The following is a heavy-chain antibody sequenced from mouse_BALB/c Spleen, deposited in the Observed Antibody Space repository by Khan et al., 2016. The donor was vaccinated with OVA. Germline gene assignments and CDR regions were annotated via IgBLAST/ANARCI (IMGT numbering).Heavy chain of an antibody. CDR3: ADHLTGSFAY. CDR2: ISSGGDYT. CDR1: GFTFSSYS. J-gene: IGHJ3*01. Sequence: EVQLQESGGDLVKPGGSLKLSCAASGFTFSSYSMSWVRQTPDKRLEWVASISSGGDYTYYPDSVTGRFTISRANAKNTLYLQMSDLKSEDTAMYYCADHLTGSFAYWGQGRLGSV. V-gene: IGHV5-6*01. D-gene: IGHD4-1*01.